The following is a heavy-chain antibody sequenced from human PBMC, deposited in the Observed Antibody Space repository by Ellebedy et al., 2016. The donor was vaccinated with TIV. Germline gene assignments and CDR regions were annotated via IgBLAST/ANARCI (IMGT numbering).Heavy chain of an antibody. CDR1: GFTFSDSV. D-gene: IGHD6-19*01. J-gene: IGHJ4*02. CDR2: ISVDGRAV. CDR3: AKTRYGSGWYYFAY. Sequence: GGSLRLXCVGFGFTFSDSVMHWVRQDPGKGLDWVAGISVDGRAVHYPDSVKGRFTISRDNAQNTVYLQMNSLRVEDTAVYYCAKTRYGSGWYYFAYWGQGALVTVSS. V-gene: IGHV3-33*05.